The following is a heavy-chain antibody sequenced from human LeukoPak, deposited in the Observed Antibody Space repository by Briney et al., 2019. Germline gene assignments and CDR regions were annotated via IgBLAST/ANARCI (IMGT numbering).Heavy chain of an antibody. CDR3: ARIAVAGHNWFDP. Sequence: ASVKVSCKASGYTFTGYYMHWVRQAPGRGLEWMGWINPNSGGTNYAQKFQGRVTMTRDTSISTAYMELSRLRSDDTAVYYCARIAVAGHNWFDPWGQGTLVTVSS. CDR1: GYTFTGYY. J-gene: IGHJ5*02. CDR2: INPNSGGT. V-gene: IGHV1-2*02. D-gene: IGHD6-19*01.